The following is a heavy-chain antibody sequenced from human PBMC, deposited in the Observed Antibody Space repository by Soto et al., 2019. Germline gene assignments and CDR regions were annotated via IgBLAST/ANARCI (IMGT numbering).Heavy chain of an antibody. D-gene: IGHD2-8*01. J-gene: IGHJ4*02. V-gene: IGHV4-59*02. CDR2: TYANGRT. CDR3: TRLLYGAHFDY. CDR1: GDSVSHNH. Sequence: QVQLQESGPGLVKPSETLSLTCTVSGDSVSHNHWGWIRQSPEKGLEWIGYTYANGRTNYSPSFSSRVTISPDTSRNQFSLNLTSVTAADTAVYYCTRLLYGAHFDYWGQGTLVTVSS.